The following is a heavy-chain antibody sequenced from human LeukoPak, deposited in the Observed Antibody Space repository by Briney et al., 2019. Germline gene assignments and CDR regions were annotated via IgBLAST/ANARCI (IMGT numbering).Heavy chain of an antibody. V-gene: IGHV4-30-4*01. D-gene: IGHD3-10*01. CDR1: GGSISSGDYY. CDR3: ARRGQDAFDI. J-gene: IGHJ3*02. Sequence: SETLSLTCTVSGGSISSGDYYWSWIRQPPGKGLEWIGYIYYSGSTYYNPSPKSRVTISVDTSKNQFSLKLSSVTAADTAVYYCARRGQDAFDIWGQGTMVTVSS. CDR2: IYYSGST.